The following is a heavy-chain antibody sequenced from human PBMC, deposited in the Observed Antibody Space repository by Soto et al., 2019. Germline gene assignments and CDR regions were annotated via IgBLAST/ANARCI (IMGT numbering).Heavy chain of an antibody. CDR2: IYYSGST. CDR3: ARGGNDYSNYVLAWFDP. D-gene: IGHD4-4*01. J-gene: IGHJ5*02. V-gene: IGHV4-59*01. CDR1: GGSISSYH. Sequence: QVQLQESGPGLVKPSETLSLTCTVSGGSISSYHWSWIRQPPGKGLEWIGYIYYSGSTNYNPSLKSRVTISVDTSKNQFSLKLSSVTAADTAVYYCARGGNDYSNYVLAWFDPWGQGTLVTVSS.